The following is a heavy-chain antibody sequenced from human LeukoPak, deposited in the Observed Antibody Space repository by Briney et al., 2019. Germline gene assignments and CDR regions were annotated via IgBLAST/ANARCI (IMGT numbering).Heavy chain of an antibody. J-gene: IGHJ4*02. D-gene: IGHD2-2*01. Sequence: GASVKVSCKVSGYTLTGLSMHWVRQAPGKGLEWRGGFDPEVGETIYAQKYQGRVTMTEHTSTDTAYMELSRLRSDDTAVYYCARILPATSTAVAYWGQGTLVTVSS. V-gene: IGHV1-24*01. CDR3: ARILPATSTAVAY. CDR2: FDPEVGET. CDR1: GYTLTGLS.